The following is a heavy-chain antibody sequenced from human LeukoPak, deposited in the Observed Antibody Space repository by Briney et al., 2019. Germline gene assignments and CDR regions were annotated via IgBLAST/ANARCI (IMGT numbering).Heavy chain of an antibody. CDR1: GFIFSNYG. Sequence: PGGSLRLSCAASGFIFSNYGMHWVRQAPGKGLEWLAFIRSEGTNKYYPDSVEGRFTASRDNSKNTLFLQMNSLRPEDTAVYYCAKDPSNAARSFDIWGQGTLVTVSS. CDR3: AKDPSNAARSFDI. J-gene: IGHJ3*02. D-gene: IGHD2-15*01. CDR2: IRSEGTNK. V-gene: IGHV3-30*02.